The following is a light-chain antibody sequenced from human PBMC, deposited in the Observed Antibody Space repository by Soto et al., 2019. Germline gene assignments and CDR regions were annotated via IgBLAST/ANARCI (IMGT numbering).Light chain of an antibody. CDR3: QPYDNSLGAL. CDR2: GNS. J-gene: IGLJ3*02. CDR1: SSNIGAGYD. V-gene: IGLV1-40*01. Sequence: QSVLTQPPSVSGAPGQRVTISCTGSSSNIGAGYDVHWYQQLPGTAPKLLIYGNSNRPSGVPDRSSGSKSGTSASLAITGLQEEEEDDYYSQPYDNSLGALFGGGTKLTVL.